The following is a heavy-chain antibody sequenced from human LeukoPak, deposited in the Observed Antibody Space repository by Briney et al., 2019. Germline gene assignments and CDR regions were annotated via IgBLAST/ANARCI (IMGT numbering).Heavy chain of an antibody. CDR2: ISGSGGSP. CDR1: GFTFSDFD. CDR3: ARKGESTLWSSGSFEWFDP. D-gene: IGHD3-10*01. V-gene: IGHV3-23*01. J-gene: IGHJ5*02. Sequence: GGSLRLSCVASGFTFSDFDMAWVRRAPGKGLEWISGISGSGGSPSYAASVKGRFIISRDNSRNTLHLEMSSLRADDTALYYCARKGESTLWSSGSFEWFDPWGQGTLVSVSS.